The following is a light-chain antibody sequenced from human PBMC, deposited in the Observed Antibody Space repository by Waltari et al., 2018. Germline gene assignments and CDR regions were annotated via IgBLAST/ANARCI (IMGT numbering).Light chain of an antibody. Sequence: QEKGPRFLMKLNSDGSHTKGDEIPDRFSGSSSGPERYLTIASLQSEDEADYYCQTWGTGIHVVFGGGTKLTVL. J-gene: IGLJ2*01. CDR2: LNSDGSH. V-gene: IGLV4-69*01. CDR3: QTWGTGIHVV.